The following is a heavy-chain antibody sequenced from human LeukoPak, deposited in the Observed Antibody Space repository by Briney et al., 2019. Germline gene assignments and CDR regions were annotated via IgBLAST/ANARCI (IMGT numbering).Heavy chain of an antibody. CDR2: ISAYNGNT. Sequence: ASVKVSCKASGYTFTGYYMHWVRQAPGQGLEWMGWISAYNGNTNYAQKLQGRVTMTTDTSTSTAYMELRSLRSDDTAVYYCAGVVHSSGWYSPPDYWGQGTLVTVSS. D-gene: IGHD6-19*01. CDR3: AGVVHSSGWYSPPDY. V-gene: IGHV1-18*04. CDR1: GYTFTGYY. J-gene: IGHJ4*02.